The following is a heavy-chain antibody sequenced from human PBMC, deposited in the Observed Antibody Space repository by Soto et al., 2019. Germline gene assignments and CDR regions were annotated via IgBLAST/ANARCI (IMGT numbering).Heavy chain of an antibody. J-gene: IGHJ4*02. CDR3: AKGGMGMATITHYFDY. V-gene: IGHV3-30*18. CDR2: ISYDGSNK. CDR1: GFTFSSYG. D-gene: IGHD5-12*01. Sequence: QVQLVESGGGVVQPGRSLRLSCAASGFTFSSYGMHWVRQAPGKGLEWVAVISYDGSNKYYADSVKGRFTISRDNSKNTLYLQMNSLRAEDTAVYYCAKGGMGMATITHYFDYWGQGTLVTVSS.